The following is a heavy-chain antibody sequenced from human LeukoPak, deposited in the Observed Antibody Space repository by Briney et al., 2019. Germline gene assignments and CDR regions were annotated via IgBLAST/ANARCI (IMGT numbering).Heavy chain of an antibody. D-gene: IGHD1-26*01. J-gene: IGHJ4*02. V-gene: IGHV3-74*01. CDR2: INGDESST. CDR1: AFTFNTYW. Sequence: QAGGSLRLSCAASAFTFNTYWMHWVRQVPGRGLEWVSRINGDESSTNYADSVKCRFTISRDNAKDTLYLHMNSLTAEDTAVYYCARGAKWAYYFDYWGQGTLVTVSS. CDR3: ARGAKWAYYFDY.